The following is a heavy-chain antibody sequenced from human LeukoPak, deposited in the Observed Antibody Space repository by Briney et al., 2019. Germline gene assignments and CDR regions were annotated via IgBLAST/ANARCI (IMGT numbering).Heavy chain of an antibody. CDR2: IYHRGST. Sequence: SETLCLTCTVSGGSISSDSNYCRWTRQPPRKGMEWIAYIYHRGSTYSNPSVKSRVTISVDRSKNQFSLKLRSVFAADTDVYYCGSGSYRFDYWGQGTLVTVSS. CDR3: GSGSYRFDY. J-gene: IGHJ4*02. D-gene: IGHD1-26*01. V-gene: IGHV4-30-2*01. CDR1: GGSISSDSNY.